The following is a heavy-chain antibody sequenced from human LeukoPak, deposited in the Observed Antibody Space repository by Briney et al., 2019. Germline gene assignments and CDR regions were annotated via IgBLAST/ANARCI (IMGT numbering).Heavy chain of an antibody. CDR2: ISYDGSNK. J-gene: IGHJ4*02. V-gene: IGHV3-30*03. CDR3: ARDTIVGATTGGVDY. Sequence: GGSLRLSCAASGFTFSSYGMHWVRQAPGKGLEWVAVISYDGSNKYYADSVKGRFTISRDNSKNTLYLQMNSLRAEDTAVYYCARDTIVGATTGGVDYWGQGTLVTVSS. CDR1: GFTFSSYG. D-gene: IGHD1-26*01.